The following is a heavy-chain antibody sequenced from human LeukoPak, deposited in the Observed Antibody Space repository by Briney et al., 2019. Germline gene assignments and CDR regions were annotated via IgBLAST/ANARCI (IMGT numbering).Heavy chain of an antibody. J-gene: IGHJ4*02. CDR1: GFTFSNYW. V-gene: IGHV3-74*01. CDR3: ARGTSVAGSDY. CDR2: INSDGSGT. Sequence: PGGSLSLSCAASGFTFSNYWIHWVRQAPGKGPVWVSHINSDGSGTSYADSVKGRFTVSRDNAKNTLYLQMNSLRVEDTAVYYCARGTSVAGSDYWGQGTLVTVSS. D-gene: IGHD6-19*01.